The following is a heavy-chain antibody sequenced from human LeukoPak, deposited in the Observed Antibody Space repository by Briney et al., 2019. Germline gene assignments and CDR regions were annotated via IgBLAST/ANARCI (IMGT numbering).Heavy chain of an antibody. Sequence: GASVKVSCKVSGYTLTKLSIHWVRQTPGKGLEWMGGFDPEDGDAIYAQTFQGRVTMTGDTSADTAYMELSSLRSEDTALYYCATGLNVNEWFGAFDTWGQGTMVTVSS. V-gene: IGHV1-24*01. J-gene: IGHJ3*02. D-gene: IGHD3-3*01. CDR1: GYTLTKLS. CDR3: ATGLNVNEWFGAFDT. CDR2: FDPEDGDA.